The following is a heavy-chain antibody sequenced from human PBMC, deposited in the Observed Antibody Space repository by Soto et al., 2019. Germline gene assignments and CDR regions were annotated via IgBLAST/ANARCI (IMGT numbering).Heavy chain of an antibody. CDR1: GYTLTELS. Sequence: ASVKVSCKVSGYTLTELSMHWVRQAPGKGLEWMGGFDPEDGETIYAQKFQGRVTMTEDTSTDTAYMELSSLRSEDTAVYYCATATPMTTVPIDSRDMDVWGQGNTVTVSS. CDR2: FDPEDGET. J-gene: IGHJ6*02. D-gene: IGHD4-17*01. CDR3: ATATPMTTVPIDSRDMDV. V-gene: IGHV1-24*01.